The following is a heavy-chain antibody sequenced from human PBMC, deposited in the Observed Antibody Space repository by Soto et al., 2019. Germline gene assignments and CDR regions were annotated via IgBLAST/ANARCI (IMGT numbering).Heavy chain of an antibody. CDR1: GFTFSTYA. Sequence: QVQLVEPGGGVVQPGRSLRLSCAASGFTFSTYAMHWVRQAPGKGMEWVAVISYDGSNKYYADSVKGRLTIPRDNSKNTLYLQMNSLRAEDTAVYYCARDKSPYSSGWHNRHFDYWGQGTLVTVSS. J-gene: IGHJ4*02. CDR3: ARDKSPYSSGWHNRHFDY. CDR2: ISYDGSNK. D-gene: IGHD6-19*01. V-gene: IGHV3-30-3*01.